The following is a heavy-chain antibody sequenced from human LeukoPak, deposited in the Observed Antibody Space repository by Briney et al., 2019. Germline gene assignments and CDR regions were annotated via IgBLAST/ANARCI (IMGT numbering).Heavy chain of an antibody. Sequence: PGGSLRLSCAASGFTFSSYAMSWVRQAPGKGLEWVSAISGSGGSTYYADSVKGRFTISRDNSKNTLYLQMNSLRAEDTAVYYCARGEYSNSSSYPDYWGQGTLVTVSS. CDR1: GFTFSSYA. D-gene: IGHD6-6*01. CDR3: ARGEYSNSSSYPDY. V-gene: IGHV3-23*01. J-gene: IGHJ4*02. CDR2: ISGSGGST.